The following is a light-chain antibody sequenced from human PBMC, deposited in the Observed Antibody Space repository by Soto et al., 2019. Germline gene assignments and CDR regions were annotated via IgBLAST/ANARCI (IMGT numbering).Light chain of an antibody. CDR2: AAS. J-gene: IGKJ4*01. V-gene: IGKV1-39*01. Sequence: IQMTQSPSSLSASEGDRVIITCPASQPISTYLNWFQQKPGEAPKLLIYAASSLQSGVPSRFSGSGSGTDFTLTISSLQPEDFATYYCQQSYSTPLTFGGGTKVDIK. CDR3: QQSYSTPLT. CDR1: QPISTY.